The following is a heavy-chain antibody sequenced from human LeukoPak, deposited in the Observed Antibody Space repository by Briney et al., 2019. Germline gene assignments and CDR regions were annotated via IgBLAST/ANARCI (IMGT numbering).Heavy chain of an antibody. J-gene: IGHJ5*02. V-gene: IGHV1-8*01. CDR1: GYTFTSYD. CDR3: ARVIVVIPGTNVWFDP. CDR2: MNPNSGNT. Sequence: GASVKVSCKASGYTFTSYDINWVRQATGQGLEWMGWMNPNSGNTGYAQKFQGRVTITRNTSIGTAYMELSSLSSEDTAVYYCARVIVVIPGTNVWFDPWGQGTLVTVSS. D-gene: IGHD2-2*01.